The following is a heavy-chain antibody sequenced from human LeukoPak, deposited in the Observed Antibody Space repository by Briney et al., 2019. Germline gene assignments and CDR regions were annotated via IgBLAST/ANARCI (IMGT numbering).Heavy chain of an antibody. CDR1: GYTFTGYY. D-gene: IGHD6-25*01. CDR2: INPNSGGT. J-gene: IGHJ4*02. V-gene: IGHV1-2*02. CDR3: ARDSSASSGHFDY. Sequence: ASVKVSCKASGYTFTGYYMHWVRQAPGQGLEWMGWINPNSGGTNYAQKFQGRVTMTRDTSISTAYMELSRLRSDGTAVYYCARDSSASSGHFDYWGQGTLVTVSS.